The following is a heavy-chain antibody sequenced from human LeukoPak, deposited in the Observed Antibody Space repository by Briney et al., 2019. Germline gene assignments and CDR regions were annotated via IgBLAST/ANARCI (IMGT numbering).Heavy chain of an antibody. CDR3: ARGNITIFVVGYYYYYMDV. CDR1: GGTFSSYA. D-gene: IGHD3-3*01. J-gene: IGHJ6*03. Sequence: GASVKVSCKASGGTFSSYAISWVRQAPGQGLEWMGGIIPIFGTANYAQKFQGRVTITADESTSTAYMELSSLRSEDTAVYYCARGNITIFVVGYYYYYMDVWGKGTTVTVSS. V-gene: IGHV1-69*13. CDR2: IIPIFGTA.